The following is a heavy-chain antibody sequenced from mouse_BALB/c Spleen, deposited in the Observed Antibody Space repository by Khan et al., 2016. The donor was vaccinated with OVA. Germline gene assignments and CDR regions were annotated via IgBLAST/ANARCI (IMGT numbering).Heavy chain of an antibody. CDR2: INPTSGYT. V-gene: IGHV1-7*01. J-gene: IGHJ2*01. Sequence: LQQSGAELAKPGASVKMSCKASGYTFTTYWMHWVKQRPGQGLEWIGYINPTSGYTDYNEKFKDRATLSADKSSSTAYMQLSSLTSEDSAVYYCTRDRMDDWGQGTTLTVSS. CDR1: GYTFTTYW. CDR3: TRDRMDD.